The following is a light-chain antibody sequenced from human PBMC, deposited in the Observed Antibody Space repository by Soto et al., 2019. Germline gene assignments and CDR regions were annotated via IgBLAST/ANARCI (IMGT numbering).Light chain of an antibody. J-gene: IGKJ3*01. CDR2: GAS. CDR1: QSVSSSY. CDR3: EQYGSSPFT. Sequence: EIVLTQSPGTLSLSPGERATLSCRASQSVSSSYLAWYQQKPGQAPRLLIYGASSRATGIPDRFSGSGHGTDFTLTISRLEPEDFAVYYCEQYGSSPFTFGPGTKVDIK. V-gene: IGKV3-20*01.